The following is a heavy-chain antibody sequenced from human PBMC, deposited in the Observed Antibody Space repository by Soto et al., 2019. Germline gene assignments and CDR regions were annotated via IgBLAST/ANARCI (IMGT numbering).Heavy chain of an antibody. Sequence: SHTPSLTCAISGYSVSSNSAALNWIRQSPSRGLEWLGRTYYRSKWYNDYAVSVKSRITINPDTSKNQFSLQLNSVTPEDTAVYYCARGYYYYYYGMDVWGQGTTVTVSS. J-gene: IGHJ6*02. CDR3: ARGYYYYYYGMDV. CDR1: GYSVSSNSAA. CDR2: TYYRSKWYN. V-gene: IGHV6-1*01.